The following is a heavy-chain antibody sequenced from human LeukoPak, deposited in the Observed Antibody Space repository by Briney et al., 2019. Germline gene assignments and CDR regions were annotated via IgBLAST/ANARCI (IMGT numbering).Heavy chain of an antibody. CDR2: INPNSGGT. V-gene: IGHV1-2*06. Sequence: ASVKVSCKASGYTFTGYYMHWVRQAPGQGLEWMERINPNSGGTNYAQKFQGRVTMTRDTSISTAYMELSRLRSDDTAVYYCARDQEEGATENDAFDIWGQGTMVTVSS. D-gene: IGHD1-26*01. J-gene: IGHJ3*02. CDR1: GYTFTGYY. CDR3: ARDQEEGATENDAFDI.